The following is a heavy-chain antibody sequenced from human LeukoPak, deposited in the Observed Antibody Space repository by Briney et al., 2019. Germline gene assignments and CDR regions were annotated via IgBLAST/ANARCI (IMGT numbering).Heavy chain of an antibody. Sequence: ASVKVSCKASRYTLTSYGISWVPQAPGQGLEWMGWISAYNGNTNYAQKLQGRVTMTTDTSTRTAYMELRSLRSDDTAVYYCARSAEYYYDSSGYYMPYYFDYWGQGTLVTVSS. J-gene: IGHJ4*02. D-gene: IGHD3-22*01. V-gene: IGHV1-18*01. CDR2: ISAYNGNT. CDR3: ARSAEYYYDSSGYYMPYYFDY. CDR1: RYTLTSYG.